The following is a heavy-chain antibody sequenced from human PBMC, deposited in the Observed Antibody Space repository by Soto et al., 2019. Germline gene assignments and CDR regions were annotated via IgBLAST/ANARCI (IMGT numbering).Heavy chain of an antibody. CDR1: GFTFGSYW. CDR2: IMKDGSVK. D-gene: IGHD3-10*01. V-gene: IGHV3-7*01. Sequence: PGGSLRLSCAASGFTFGSYWMSWVRQTPGKWLEWLGTIMKDGSVKKYVDSVKGRFTVSRDNAKNSLYLQMDSLRVEDTAVYYCARDSGYDSGSSVNHYLDYWGHGTLVTVSS. CDR3: ARDSGYDSGSSVNHYLDY. J-gene: IGHJ4*01.